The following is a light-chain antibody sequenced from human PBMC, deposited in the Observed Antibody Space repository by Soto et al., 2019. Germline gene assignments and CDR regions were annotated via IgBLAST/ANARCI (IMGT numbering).Light chain of an antibody. V-gene: IGKV1-5*01. Sequence: DIRMTQSPSTLSTSVGDRVTITCRASQNIRGWLAWYQQKRGKAPKLLIYDASTLESGVASRFSGSGSGTEFTLTISSLQPDYFASYYCQQYNSYSWTFGQGTTVAIK. CDR2: DAS. CDR3: QQYNSYSWT. CDR1: QNIRGW. J-gene: IGKJ1*01.